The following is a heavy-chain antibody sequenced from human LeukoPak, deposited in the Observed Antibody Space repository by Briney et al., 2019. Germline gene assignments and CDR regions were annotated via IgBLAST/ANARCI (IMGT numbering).Heavy chain of an antibody. CDR3: ARYCSSTSCPASYYYYGMDV. CDR2: INPNSGGT. Sequence: ASVKVSCKASGYTFTGYYMHWVRQAPGQGLEWMGRINPNSGGTNYAQKFQGRVTMTRDTSISTAYMELSRLRSDDTDVYYCARYCSSTSCPASYYYYGMDVWGQGTTVTVSS. D-gene: IGHD2-2*01. V-gene: IGHV1-2*05. J-gene: IGHJ6*02. CDR1: GYTFTGYY.